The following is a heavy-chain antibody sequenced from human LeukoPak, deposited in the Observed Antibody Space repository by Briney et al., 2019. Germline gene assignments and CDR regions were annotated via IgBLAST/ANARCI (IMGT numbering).Heavy chain of an antibody. J-gene: IGHJ5*02. CDR2: ISSSGSTI. CDR3: ARAANDYGDYDWFDP. Sequence: GGSLRLSCAVSGFSFSDYYMNWIRQAPGKGLEWVSYISSSGSTIYYADSVKGRFTISRDNAKNSLYLQMNSLRAEDTAVYYCARAANDYGDYDWFDPWGQGTLVTVSS. D-gene: IGHD4-17*01. CDR1: GFSFSDYY. V-gene: IGHV3-11*04.